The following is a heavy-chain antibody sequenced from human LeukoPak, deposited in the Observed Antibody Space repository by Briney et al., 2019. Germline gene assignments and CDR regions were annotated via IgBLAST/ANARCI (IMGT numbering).Heavy chain of an antibody. CDR1: GFTFSIYS. V-gene: IGHV3-48*01. Sequence: GGSLRLSCAASGFTFSIYSMNWVRQAPGKGLEWLSYITSDSNTIYYADSVKGRFTISRDNAKNSLYLQMNSLRAEDTAVYYCAKDLRQLWLQFGYWGQGTLVTVSS. J-gene: IGHJ4*02. CDR3: AKDLRQLWLQFGY. D-gene: IGHD5-18*01. CDR2: ITSDSNTI.